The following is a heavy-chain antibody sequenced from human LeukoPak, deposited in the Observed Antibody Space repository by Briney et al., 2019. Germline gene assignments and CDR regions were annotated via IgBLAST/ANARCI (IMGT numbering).Heavy chain of an antibody. V-gene: IGHV3-30*02. J-gene: IGHJ4*02. Sequence: GGSLRLSCVASGFSFRSSGMHWVRQAPGKGLEWVAFIYYDGANTYCADSLKGRITISRDNSKNTLYLQLSSLRAEDTAVYHCANGASGSYSPFQYWGQGTLVTVSS. D-gene: IGHD3-10*01. CDR2: IYYDGANT. CDR1: GFSFRSSG. CDR3: ANGASGSYSPFQY.